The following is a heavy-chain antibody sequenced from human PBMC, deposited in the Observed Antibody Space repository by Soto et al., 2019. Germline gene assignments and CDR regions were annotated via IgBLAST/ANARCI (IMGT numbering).Heavy chain of an antibody. V-gene: IGHV5-10-1*01. CDR1: GYSFAGYW. Sequence: VESLTISSKGYGYSFAGYWITWVRQKPGKGLEWMGRSDPSDSQTYYSPSFRGHVTISVTKSITTVFLQWSSLRASDTAMYYCARQIYDSDTGPNFQYYFDSWGQGTPVTVSS. J-gene: IGHJ4*02. CDR3: ARQIYDSDTGPNFQYYFDS. CDR2: SDPSDSQT. D-gene: IGHD3-22*01.